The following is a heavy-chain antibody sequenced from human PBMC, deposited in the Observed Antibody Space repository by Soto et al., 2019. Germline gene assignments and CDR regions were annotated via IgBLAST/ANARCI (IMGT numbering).Heavy chain of an antibody. D-gene: IGHD1-26*01. Sequence: QITLKESGPTLLKPTQTPTLTCTFSGFSLSTSGVGVGWIRQPPGKALEWLALIYWDDDKRYSPSLKSRPTITKDTSKKQVVLTMTNMDPVDTATYYCAHSWYREGGYYFDYWGQGPLVTFSS. CDR2: IYWDDDK. CDR3: AHSWYREGGYYFDY. J-gene: IGHJ4*02. V-gene: IGHV2-5*02. CDR1: GFSLSTSGVG.